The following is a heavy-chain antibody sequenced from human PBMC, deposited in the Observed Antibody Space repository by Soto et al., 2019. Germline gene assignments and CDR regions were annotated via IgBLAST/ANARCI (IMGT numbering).Heavy chain of an antibody. J-gene: IGHJ4*02. Sequence: ASVKVSCKASGYTFTNYYMHWVRQAPGQGLEWMGIIYPSDGRTAYAQKFQGRVTVTRDTSSSTFYMALSSLTSEDTALYYCARGVSGPIDYWGQGTLVTVSS. CDR1: GYTFTNYY. V-gene: IGHV1-46*01. CDR3: ARGVSGPIDY. D-gene: IGHD3-10*01. CDR2: IYPSDGRT.